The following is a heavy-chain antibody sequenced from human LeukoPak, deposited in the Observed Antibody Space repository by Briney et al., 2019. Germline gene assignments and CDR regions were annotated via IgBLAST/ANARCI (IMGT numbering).Heavy chain of an antibody. CDR3: ARLRVSGSYLYYFDY. J-gene: IGHJ4*02. Sequence: SETLSLTCTVSNGSISSYHWSWVRQPPGKGLEWIGFILTSGTTNYNPSLKSRLTISVDTSKNQFTLKLSSVTAADTAVYYCARLRVSGSYLYYFDYWGQGTLVTVSS. V-gene: IGHV4-4*09. CDR1: NGSISSYH. D-gene: IGHD1-26*01. CDR2: ILTSGTT.